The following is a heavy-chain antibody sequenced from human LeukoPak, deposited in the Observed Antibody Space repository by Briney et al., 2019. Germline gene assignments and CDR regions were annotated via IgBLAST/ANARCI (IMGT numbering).Heavy chain of an antibody. CDR3: ARLGSYYDMDV. CDR1: GVTVSSKH. D-gene: IGHD3-10*01. Sequence: PGGSLRLSCAASGVTVSSKHMSWVRQAPGKGLEWVSIIYSGGSTSYADSVKGRFTISRDNSKNTLYLQMNSLRAEDTAVYYCARLGSYYDMDVWGQGTTVTVSS. CDR2: IYSGGST. J-gene: IGHJ6*02. V-gene: IGHV3-53*01.